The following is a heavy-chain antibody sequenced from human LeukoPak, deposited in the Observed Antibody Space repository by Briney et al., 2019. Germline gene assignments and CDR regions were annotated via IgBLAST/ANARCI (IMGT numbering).Heavy chain of an antibody. CDR1: GFTVNNAW. D-gene: IGHD1-26*01. CDR3: AKSGSYTYYFDY. Sequence: PGGSLRLSCTASGFTVNNAWMTWVRQAPGKGLEWVSAISGSGGSTYYADSVKGRFTISRDNSKNTLYLQMNSLRAEDTAVYYCAKSGSYTYYFDYWGQGTLVTVSS. V-gene: IGHV3-23*01. CDR2: ISGSGGST. J-gene: IGHJ4*02.